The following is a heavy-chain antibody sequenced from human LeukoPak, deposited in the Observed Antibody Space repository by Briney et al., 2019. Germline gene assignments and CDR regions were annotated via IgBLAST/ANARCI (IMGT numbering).Heavy chain of an antibody. J-gene: IGHJ4*02. CDR2: IYTSGST. CDR3: ARQDSSSWVLGY. V-gene: IGHV4-4*09. Sequence: SETLSLTCTVSGGSISSYYWRWIRQPPGKGLEWIGYIYTSGSTNYNPSLKSRVTISVDTSKNQFSLKLSSVTAADTAVYYCARQDSSSWVLGYWGQGALVTVSS. CDR1: GGSISSYY. D-gene: IGHD6-13*01.